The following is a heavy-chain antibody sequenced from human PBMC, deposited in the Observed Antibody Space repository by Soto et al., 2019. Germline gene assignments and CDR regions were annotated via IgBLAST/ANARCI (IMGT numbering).Heavy chain of an antibody. D-gene: IGHD3-22*01. Sequence: GSLRLSCAASGFTFSSYGMHWVRQAPGKGLEWVAVISYDGSNKYYADSVKGRFTISRDNSKNTLYLQMNSLRAEDTAVYYCAKANPGGYYDSSGYYENYGMDVWRQGTTVTVSS. V-gene: IGHV3-30*18. CDR3: AKANPGGYYDSSGYYENYGMDV. CDR1: GFTFSSYG. J-gene: IGHJ6*02. CDR2: ISYDGSNK.